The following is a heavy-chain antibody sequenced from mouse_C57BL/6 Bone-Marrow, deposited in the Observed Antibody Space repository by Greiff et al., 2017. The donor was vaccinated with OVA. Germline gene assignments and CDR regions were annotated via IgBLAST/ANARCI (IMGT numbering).Heavy chain of an antibody. CDR1: GFTFSDYY. CDR2: INYDGSST. Sequence: EVQRVESEGGLVQPGSSMKLSCTASGFTFSDYYMAWVRQVPEKGLEWVANINYDGSSTYYLDSLKSRFIISRDNAKNILYLQMSRLKSEDTATYYCARVNYYGSSYGYCDVWGTGTTVTVSS. D-gene: IGHD1-1*01. CDR3: ARVNYYGSSYGYCDV. V-gene: IGHV5-16*01. J-gene: IGHJ1*03.